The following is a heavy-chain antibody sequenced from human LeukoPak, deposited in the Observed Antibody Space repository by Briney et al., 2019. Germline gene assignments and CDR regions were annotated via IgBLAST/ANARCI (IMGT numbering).Heavy chain of an antibody. J-gene: IGHJ4*02. Sequence: GASVKVSCKASGYTFTSCGISWVRQAPGQGLEWMGWISAYNGNTNYAQKLQGRVTMTTDTSTSTAYMELRSLRSDDTAVYYCARDGYYDSSGYYYRTFDYWGQGTLVTVSS. D-gene: IGHD3-22*01. CDR2: ISAYNGNT. V-gene: IGHV1-18*01. CDR3: ARDGYYDSSGYYYRTFDY. CDR1: GYTFTSCG.